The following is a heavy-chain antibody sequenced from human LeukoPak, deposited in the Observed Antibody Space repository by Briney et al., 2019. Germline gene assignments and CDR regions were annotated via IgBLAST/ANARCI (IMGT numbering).Heavy chain of an antibody. D-gene: IGHD2/OR15-2a*01. CDR3: ARDPRPNSEGYFDY. Sequence: GGSLRLSCAASGFTFSSYSMNWVRQAPGKGLEWVSSISSSSTYIYYADSVKGRFTISRDNAKNSLYLQMNSLRAEDTAVYYCARDPRPNSEGYFDYWGQGTLVTVSS. V-gene: IGHV3-21*01. CDR2: ISSSSTYI. CDR1: GFTFSSYS. J-gene: IGHJ4*02.